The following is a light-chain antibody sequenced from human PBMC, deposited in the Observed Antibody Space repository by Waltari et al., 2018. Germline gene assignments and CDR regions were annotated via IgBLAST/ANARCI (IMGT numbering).Light chain of an antibody. CDR3: HQYNNWPWT. Sequence: VTTQSPATLSVSLGEGATLFSRDTQRVSSNLAWYQQIPGQEPRLLIYGASDRATGTPARFSGSGSGTEFTLTISSLQSEDFVVYDCHQYNNWPWTFGQGTKGEIK. CDR1: QRVSSN. V-gene: IGKV3-15*01. CDR2: GAS. J-gene: IGKJ1*01.